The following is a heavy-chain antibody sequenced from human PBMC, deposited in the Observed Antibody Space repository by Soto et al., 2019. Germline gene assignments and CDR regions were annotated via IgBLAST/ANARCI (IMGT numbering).Heavy chain of an antibody. J-gene: IGHJ4*02. D-gene: IGHD3-22*01. CDR2: ISYDGSNK. CDR3: ARAEGYYDSSGTTVIDY. V-gene: IGHV3-30-3*01. Sequence: QVQLVESGGGVVQPGRSLRLSCAASGFTFSSYAMHWVRQAPGKGLEWVAVISYDGSNKYCADSVKGRFTISRDNSKNTLYLQMNSLRAEDTAVYYCARAEGYYDSSGTTVIDYWGQGTLVTVSS. CDR1: GFTFSSYA.